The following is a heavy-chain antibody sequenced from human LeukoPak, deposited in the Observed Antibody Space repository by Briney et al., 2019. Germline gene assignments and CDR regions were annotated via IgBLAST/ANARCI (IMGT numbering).Heavy chain of an antibody. D-gene: IGHD1/OR15-1a*01. J-gene: IGHJ4*02. Sequence: PGGSLRLSCAASGFTFSSYAMSWVRQAPGKGLEWVSAISGSGGSTYYADSVKGRFTIPRDNSKNTVSLQMNSLRYEDTAVYYCAKEGTASKPSDLDHWGQGTLVTVVS. CDR2: ISGSGGST. V-gene: IGHV3-23*01. CDR1: GFTFSSYA. CDR3: AKEGTASKPSDLDH.